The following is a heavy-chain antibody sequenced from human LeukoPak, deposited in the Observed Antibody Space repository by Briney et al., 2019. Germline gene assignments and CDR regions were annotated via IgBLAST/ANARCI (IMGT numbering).Heavy chain of an antibody. CDR1: GGSLSGYY. D-gene: IGHD4-17*01. J-gene: IGHJ5*02. CDR2: INHSGST. V-gene: IGHV4-34*01. Sequence: SETLSLTCAVYGGSLSGYYWSWIRQPPGKGLEWIGEINHSGSTNYNPSLKSRVTISVDTSKNQFSLKLSSVTAADTAVYYCARAWYGEDEWFDPWGQGTLVTVSS. CDR3: ARAWYGEDEWFDP.